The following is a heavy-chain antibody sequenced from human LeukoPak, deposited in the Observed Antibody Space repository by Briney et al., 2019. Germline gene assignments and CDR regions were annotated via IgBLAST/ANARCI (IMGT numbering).Heavy chain of an antibody. Sequence: GGSLRLSCAASGFTFSSYAMSWVRQAPGKGLEWVSAISGSGGSTYYADSVKGRFTISRDNSKNTLYLQMNSLRAEDTAVYYCARDRGYSYGFYFYMDVWGKGTTVTVSS. V-gene: IGHV3-23*01. D-gene: IGHD5-18*01. CDR3: ARDRGYSYGFYFYMDV. CDR1: GFTFSSYA. CDR2: ISGSGGST. J-gene: IGHJ6*03.